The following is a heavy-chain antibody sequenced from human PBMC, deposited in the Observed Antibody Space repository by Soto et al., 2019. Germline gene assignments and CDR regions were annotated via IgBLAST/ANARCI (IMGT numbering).Heavy chain of an antibody. CDR2: ISYDGNNK. CDR3: AKDHLPTTITTPWFDP. D-gene: IGHD4-17*01. V-gene: IGHV3-30*18. CDR1: GFSFSSHG. Sequence: QVQLVGSGGGVVQPGRSLRLSCEASGFSFSSHGMHWVRQAPGKGLEWLAVISYDGNNKYYADSVKGRFSISRDNYKNTLYLQMSSMRAEDTAVYYCAKDHLPTTITTPWFDPWGQGTLVTVSS. J-gene: IGHJ5*02.